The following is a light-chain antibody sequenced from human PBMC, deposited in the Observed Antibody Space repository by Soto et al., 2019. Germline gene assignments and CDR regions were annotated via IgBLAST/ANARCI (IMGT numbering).Light chain of an antibody. CDR3: SSYSNSNPLGV. Sequence: QSALTQPASVSGSPGQSIIISCTGTSSDVGGYNYVSWYQQHPGKAPKLMIFEVSNRPSGVSSRFSGSKSGNTASLTISGLQPEDEADYYCSSYSNSNPLGVFGGGTKLTVL. J-gene: IGLJ2*01. CDR2: EVS. CDR1: SSDVGGYNY. V-gene: IGLV2-14*01.